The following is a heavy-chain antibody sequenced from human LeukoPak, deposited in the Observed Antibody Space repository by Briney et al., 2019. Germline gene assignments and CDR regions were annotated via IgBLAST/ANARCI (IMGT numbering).Heavy chain of an antibody. J-gene: IGHJ5*02. CDR1: GGSISSSSYY. V-gene: IGHV4-30-2*01. D-gene: IGHD3-10*01. CDR3: ARRHYGSGSSAAMGWLDP. CDR2: IYHSGST. Sequence: PSETLSLTCTVSGGSISSSSYYWSWIRQPPGKGLEWIGYIYHSGSTYYNPSLKSRVTISVDRSKNQFSLKLSSVTAADTAVYYCARRHYGSGSSAAMGWLDPWGQGTLVTVSS.